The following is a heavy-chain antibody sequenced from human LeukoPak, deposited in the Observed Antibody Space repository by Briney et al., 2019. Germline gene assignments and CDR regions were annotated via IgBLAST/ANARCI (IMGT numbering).Heavy chain of an antibody. CDR1: GFTFSSYA. V-gene: IGHV3-23*01. CDR3: AKAQIYDSSGYPDY. Sequence: PGRSLRLSCAASGFTFSSYAMSWVRQAPGKGLEWVSAISGSGGSTYYADSVKGRFTISRDNSKNTLYLQMNSLRAEDTAVYYCAKAQIYDSSGYPDYWGQGTLVTVSS. D-gene: IGHD3-22*01. CDR2: ISGSGGST. J-gene: IGHJ4*02.